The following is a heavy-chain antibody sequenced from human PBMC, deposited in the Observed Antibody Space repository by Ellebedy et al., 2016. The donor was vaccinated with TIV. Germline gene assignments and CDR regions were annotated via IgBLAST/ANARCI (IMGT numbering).Heavy chain of an antibody. CDR2: IWYDGSNE. Sequence: PGGSLRLSCAASGFTFRNYGMHWVRQAPGKGLEWVAVIWYDGSNEYYADSVKGRFTISRDNSKNTLYLQMNSLRAEDTAVYYCASHSSGWYWGQGTLVTVSS. J-gene: IGHJ4*02. D-gene: IGHD6-19*01. V-gene: IGHV3-33*01. CDR1: GFTFRNYG. CDR3: ASHSSGWY.